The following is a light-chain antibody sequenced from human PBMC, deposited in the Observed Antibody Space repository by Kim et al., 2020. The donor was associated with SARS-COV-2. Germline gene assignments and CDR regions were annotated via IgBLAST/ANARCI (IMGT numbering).Light chain of an antibody. Sequence: IVLTQSPDTLSLSPGERATLSCRASQSVSNSFLAWYQQKPGQAPRLLIYGPSSRATGIPDRFSGSGSGTDFTLTISRLEPEDFAIYYCQQYGTSPFTFGPGTKVDIK. V-gene: IGKV3-20*01. CDR3: QQYGTSPFT. CDR1: QSVSNSF. CDR2: GPS. J-gene: IGKJ3*01.